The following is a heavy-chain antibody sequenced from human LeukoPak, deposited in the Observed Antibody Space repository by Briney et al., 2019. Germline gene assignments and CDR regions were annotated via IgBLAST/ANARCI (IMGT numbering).Heavy chain of an antibody. D-gene: IGHD3-3*01. J-gene: IGHJ6*02. CDR2: MNPNSGNT. CDR3: ARGGNLGIFGVVNPYYYYGMDV. CDR1: GYTFISYD. V-gene: IGHV1-8*02. Sequence: ASVKVSCKASGYTFISYDINWVRQATGQGLEWMGWMNPNSGNTGYAQKFQGRVTMTRNTSISTAYMELSSLRSEDTAVYYCARGGNLGIFGVVNPYYYYGMDVWGQGTTVTVSS.